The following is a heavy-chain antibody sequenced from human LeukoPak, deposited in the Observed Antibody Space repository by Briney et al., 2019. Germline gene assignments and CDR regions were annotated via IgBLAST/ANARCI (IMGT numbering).Heavy chain of an antibody. J-gene: IGHJ6*04. V-gene: IGHV3-48*03. CDR3: AELGITMIGGV. Sequence: GGSLRLSCAASGLTFSSYEMNWVRQAPGKGLEWVSYISSSGSTIYYADSVKGRFTISRDNAKNSLFLQMNSLRAEDTAVYYCAELGITMIGGVWGKGTTVTISS. CDR1: GLTFSSYE. D-gene: IGHD3-10*02. CDR2: ISSSGSTI.